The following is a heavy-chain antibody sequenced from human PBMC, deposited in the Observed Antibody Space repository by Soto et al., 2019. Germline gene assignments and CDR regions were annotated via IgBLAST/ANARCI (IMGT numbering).Heavy chain of an antibody. V-gene: IGHV3-15*01. J-gene: IGHJ4*02. CDR1: EFSCFTFTYAW. CDR2: MKSETDGGTT. D-gene: IGHD3-22*01. CDR3: NTMYDYYDRSGYFDY. Sequence: EVHLVESGGGLVEPGGSLRLSCVFSEFSCFTFTYAWIPWVRQAPVKGLDWVGRMKSETDGGTTDYAAPVKGRFTISRDDSKKTLYLQMNSLRTEDAAVYYCNTMYDYYDRSGYFDYWGQGTLVTVSS.